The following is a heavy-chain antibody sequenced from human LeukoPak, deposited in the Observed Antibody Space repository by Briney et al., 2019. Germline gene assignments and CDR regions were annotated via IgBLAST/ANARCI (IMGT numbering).Heavy chain of an antibody. J-gene: IGHJ3*01. CDR2: IGDAGT. Sequence: PGGSLRLSCAASGFTFNDFAMTWVRQAPGKGLEWVSSIGDAGTYYADSVKGRFTISRDNSKNMLYLQLNSLRAGDTAMYYCAKNWGPFDVRGQGTMVTVSS. CDR3: AKNWGPFDV. D-gene: IGHD3-16*01. CDR1: GFTFNDFA. V-gene: IGHV3-23*01.